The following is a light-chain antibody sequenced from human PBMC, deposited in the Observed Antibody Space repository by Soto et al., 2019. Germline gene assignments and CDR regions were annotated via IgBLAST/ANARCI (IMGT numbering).Light chain of an antibody. CDR2: GAS. CDR3: QQTFSPAVT. CDR1: QAILTY. Sequence: ASQAILTYLNWFQQKAGKAPEVLIYGASSLRSGVPSRFTGSGSATDFTLTITSLQPEDAGTYFCQQTFSPAVTFGGGTKVDI. J-gene: IGKJ4*01. V-gene: IGKV1-39*01.